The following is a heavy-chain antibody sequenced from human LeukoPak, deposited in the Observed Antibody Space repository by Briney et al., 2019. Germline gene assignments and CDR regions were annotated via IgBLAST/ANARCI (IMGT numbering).Heavy chain of an antibody. CDR1: GGSIDNSY. V-gene: IGHV4-4*07. Sequence: SETLSLTCSVSGGSIDNSYWTWIRQAAGTGLERIGRIYTSGSANYNSSLKSRVTMSVDTSKNQFSLKLNSVTAADTAVYYCAREGSSLDYWGQGTLVTVSS. J-gene: IGHJ4*02. CDR2: IYTSGSA. CDR3: AREGSSLDY. D-gene: IGHD6-6*01.